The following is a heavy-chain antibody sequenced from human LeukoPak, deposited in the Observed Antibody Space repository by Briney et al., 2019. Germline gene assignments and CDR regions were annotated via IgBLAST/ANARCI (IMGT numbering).Heavy chain of an antibody. CDR3: ARGNDDFDI. Sequence: KPSETLSLTCTVSGGSISSDYWSWIRQPPGKGLEWIGYIYYSGSTNYNPSLKSRVTISVDTSKNQFSLKLSSVTAADTAVYYCARGNDDFDIWGQGTMVTVSS. J-gene: IGHJ3*02. CDR2: IYYSGST. V-gene: IGHV4-59*01. CDR1: GGSISSDY.